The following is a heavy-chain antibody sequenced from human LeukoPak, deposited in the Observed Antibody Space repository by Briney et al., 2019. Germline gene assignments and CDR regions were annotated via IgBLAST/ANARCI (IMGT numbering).Heavy chain of an antibody. V-gene: IGHV3-7*01. CDR2: IKHDGSEK. CDR3: ARAPREWLLGYHFEY. D-gene: IGHD3-3*01. J-gene: IGHJ4*02. Sequence: GGSLRLSCAASGFTFSSYWMSWVRQAPGRGLEWVANIKHDGSEKYYVDSVKGRFAISRDNGKNSLYLQMNSLRVEDMAVYYCARAPREWLLGYHFEYWGQGTLVTVSS. CDR1: GFTFSSYW.